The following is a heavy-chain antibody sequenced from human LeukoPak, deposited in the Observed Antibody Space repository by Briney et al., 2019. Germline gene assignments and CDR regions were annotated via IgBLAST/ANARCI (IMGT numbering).Heavy chain of an antibody. J-gene: IGHJ4*02. Sequence: SETLSLTCTVSGGSISSDGYYWSWIRQHPGKDLEWIGYFCYSGSTYSNPSLQSRVTIAVYTTKNSLSLTSSSVAAADTAVYYCARCRHEIQTWGQGTLVTVSS. CDR2: FCYSGST. CDR3: ARCRHEIQT. V-gene: IGHV4-31*03. CDR1: GGSISSDGYY. D-gene: IGHD5-24*01.